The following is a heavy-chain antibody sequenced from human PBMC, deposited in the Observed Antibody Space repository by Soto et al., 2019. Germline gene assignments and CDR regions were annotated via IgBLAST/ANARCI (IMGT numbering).Heavy chain of an antibody. V-gene: IGHV3-74*01. CDR2: INSDGSTT. CDR1: GSTFGNDW. CDR3: ARDRSYSLDV. Sequence: EVQLVESGGGLVQPGGSLRLSCAVSGSTFGNDWMHWVRQAPGKGLVWVSHINSDGSTTSYADSVKGRFTVARDNAKNTVYLQMNSLRAEDTAVYYCARDRSYSLDVWGQGTTVTVSS. J-gene: IGHJ6*02.